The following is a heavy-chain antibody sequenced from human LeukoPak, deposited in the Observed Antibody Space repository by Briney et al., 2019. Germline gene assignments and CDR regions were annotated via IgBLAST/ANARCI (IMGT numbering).Heavy chain of an antibody. V-gene: IGHV3-30-3*01. CDR1: GFTFSSYA. CDR2: ISYDGSNK. Sequence: GGSLRLSCAASGFTFSSYAMHWVRQAPGKGLEWVAVISYDGSNKYYANSVKGRFTISRDNSKNTLYLQMNSLRAEDTAVYYCASGDYVWGSYRYNRDYWGQGTLVTVSS. CDR3: ASGDYVWGSYRYNRDY. D-gene: IGHD3-16*02. J-gene: IGHJ4*02.